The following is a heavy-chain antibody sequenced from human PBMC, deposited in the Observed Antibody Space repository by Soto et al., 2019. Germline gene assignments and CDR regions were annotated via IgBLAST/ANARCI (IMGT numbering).Heavy chain of an antibody. V-gene: IGHV1-3*01. J-gene: IGHJ6*02. D-gene: IGHD4-4*01. CDR1: GYTFTSYA. CDR2: INAGNGNT. Sequence: ASVNVSCKASGYTFTSYAMHWVRQAPGQRLEWMGWINAGNGNTKYSQKFQGRVTITRDTSASTAYMELSSLRSEDTAVYYCARDRSNYSTGYYYYGMDVWGQGTTVTVSS. CDR3: ARDRSNYSTGYYYYGMDV.